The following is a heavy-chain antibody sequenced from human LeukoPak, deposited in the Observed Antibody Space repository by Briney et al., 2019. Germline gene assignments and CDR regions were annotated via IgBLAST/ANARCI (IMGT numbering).Heavy chain of an antibody. Sequence: SGGSLRLSCAASGITFSRFWMSWVRQAPGKGLQWVANINEDGSEKHHVDSVKGRFTISRDNAENSLYLQMNSLRAEDTAVYYCASGGHLDWWGQGALVTVAS. CDR3: ASGGHLDW. CDR2: INEDGSEK. J-gene: IGHJ4*02. D-gene: IGHD3-16*01. V-gene: IGHV3-7*03. CDR1: GITFSRFW.